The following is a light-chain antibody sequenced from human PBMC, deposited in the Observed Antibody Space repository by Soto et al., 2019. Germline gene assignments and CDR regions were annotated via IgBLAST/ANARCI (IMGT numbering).Light chain of an antibody. CDR1: QSISNY. V-gene: IGKV1-39*01. CDR2: AAS. Sequence: DIQMTQSPSSLSASVGDRVTITCRASQSISNYLNWYQHKPGKAPNLLIYAASTLQSGVPSRFSGSRSGTDVTLTITQLQPEDFASYYCQQSYSSPPAFGQGTKLEIK. CDR3: QQSYSSPPA. J-gene: IGKJ2*01.